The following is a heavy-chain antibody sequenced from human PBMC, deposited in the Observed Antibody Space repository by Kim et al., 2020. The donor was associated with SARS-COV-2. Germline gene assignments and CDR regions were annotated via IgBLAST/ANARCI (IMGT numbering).Heavy chain of an antibody. V-gene: IGHV3-21*01. CDR3: ARIGGWYSFYYYYYMDV. CDR2: ISTSSSYT. Sequence: GGSLRLSCAASGFTFSSYSMNWVRQAPGKGLEWVSSISTSSSYTYSADSMKGRFIISRDNANKSQYLQMHSLRAEATAVYYCARIGGWYSFYYYYYMDV. J-gene: IGHJ6*03. D-gene: IGHD6-19*01. CDR1: GFTFSSYS.